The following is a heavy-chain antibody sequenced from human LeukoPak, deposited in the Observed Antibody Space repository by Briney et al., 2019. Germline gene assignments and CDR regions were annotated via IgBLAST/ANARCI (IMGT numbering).Heavy chain of an antibody. CDR3: ARGGSYLSAFDI. D-gene: IGHD1-26*01. CDR1: GFTVSRYW. V-gene: IGHV3-7*03. Sequence: PGWSLRLSCAASGFTVSRYWMTWVRQAPGKGLEWVANIKEDGSEKYYVDSVKGRFTVSRDHAKNSLYLQMNSLRAEDTAVYYCARGGSYLSAFDIWGQGTMVTVSS. CDR2: IKEDGSEK. J-gene: IGHJ3*02.